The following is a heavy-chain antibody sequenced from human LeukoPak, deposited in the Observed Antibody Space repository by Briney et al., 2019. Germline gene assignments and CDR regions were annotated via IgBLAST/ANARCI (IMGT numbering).Heavy chain of an antibody. V-gene: IGHV3-66*01. D-gene: IGHD6-19*01. J-gene: IGHJ3*02. Sequence: GGSLRLSCAASGFTVSSNYMSWVRQAPGKGLEWVSVIYSGGSTYYADSVKGRFTISRDNSKKTLYLQMNSLRAEDTAVYYCARVLPYSSGWYSYAFDIWGQGTMVTVSS. CDR2: IYSGGST. CDR1: GFTVSSNY. CDR3: ARVLPYSSGWYSYAFDI.